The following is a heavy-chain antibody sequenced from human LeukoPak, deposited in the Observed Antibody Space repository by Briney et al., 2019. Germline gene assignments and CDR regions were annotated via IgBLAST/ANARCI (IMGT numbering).Heavy chain of an antibody. V-gene: IGHV3-66*01. Sequence: GGSLRLSCAASGFTVSSNHMSWVRQAPGKGLEWVSVIYSGGSIYYADSVKGRFTISRDNSKNTLYFQMNSLRVEDTAVYYCARERVPTVTDCYYYGMDVWGQGTTVTVSS. J-gene: IGHJ6*02. D-gene: IGHD4-17*01. CDR2: IYSGGSI. CDR3: ARERVPTVTDCYYYGMDV. CDR1: GFTVSSNH.